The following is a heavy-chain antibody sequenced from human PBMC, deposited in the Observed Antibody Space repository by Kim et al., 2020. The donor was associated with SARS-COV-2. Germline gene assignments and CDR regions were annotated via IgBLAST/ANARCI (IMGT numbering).Heavy chain of an antibody. CDR3: ARYCSGGSCGYGMDV. D-gene: IGHD2-15*01. CDR1: GGTFSSYA. V-gene: IGHV1-69*13. J-gene: IGHJ6*02. CDR2: IIPIFGTA. Sequence: SVKVSCKGSGGTFSSYAISWVRQAPGQGLEWMGGIIPIFGTANYAQKFQGRVTITADESTSTAYMELSSLRSEDTAVYYCARYCSGGSCGYGMDVWGQGTTVTVSS.